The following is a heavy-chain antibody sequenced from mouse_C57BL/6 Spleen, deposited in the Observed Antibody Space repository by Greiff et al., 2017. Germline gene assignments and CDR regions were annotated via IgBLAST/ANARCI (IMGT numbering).Heavy chain of an antibody. Sequence: VQLQEPGAELVKPGASVKLSCKASGYTFTSYWMQWVKQRPGQGLEWIGEIDPSDSYTNCNQKFKGKATLTVDTSSSSAYMQLSSLTSEDSAVYYCARAGTEYWGQGTLVTVSA. V-gene: IGHV1-50*01. CDR1: GYTFTSYW. J-gene: IGHJ3*01. D-gene: IGHD4-1*01. CDR2: IDPSDSYT. CDR3: ARAGTEY.